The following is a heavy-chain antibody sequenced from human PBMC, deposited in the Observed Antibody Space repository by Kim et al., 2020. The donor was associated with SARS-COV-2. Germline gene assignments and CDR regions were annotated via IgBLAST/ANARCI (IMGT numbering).Heavy chain of an antibody. J-gene: IGHJ4*02. CDR1: GYTFTSYY. Sequence: ASVKVSCKASGYTFTSYYMHWVRQAPGQGLEWMGIINPSGGSTSYAQKFQGRVTMTRDTSTSTVYMELSSLRSEDTAVYYCARSKSITIFGVVPPGYWGQGTLVTVSS. V-gene: IGHV1-46*01. CDR3: ARSKSITIFGVVPPGY. CDR2: INPSGGST. D-gene: IGHD3-3*01.